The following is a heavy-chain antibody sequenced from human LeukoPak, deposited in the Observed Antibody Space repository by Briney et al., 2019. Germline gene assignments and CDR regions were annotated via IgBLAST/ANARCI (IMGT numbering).Heavy chain of an antibody. CDR3: ARGAAAAFDY. CDR2: IYTSGST. Sequence: SETLSLTCTVSGDSINSYYWNWIRQPARKGLEWIGRIYTSGSTNYNPSLKTRVTISVDTSKNQFSLQLSSVTAADTAVYYCARGAAAAFDYWGQGTLVTVSS. D-gene: IGHD6-13*01. V-gene: IGHV4-4*07. J-gene: IGHJ4*02. CDR1: GDSINSYY.